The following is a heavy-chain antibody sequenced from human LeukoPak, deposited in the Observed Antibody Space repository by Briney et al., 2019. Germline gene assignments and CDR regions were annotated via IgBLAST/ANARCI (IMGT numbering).Heavy chain of an antibody. V-gene: IGHV4-59*01. Sequence: SETLSLTCTVSGTSINTYYWSWIRQPPGKRLEWIGYIYYTGSTNYNPSLKSRVTMSLDTSKNQFSLKLSSVTPADTAVYHCTKGRDTAMDWGQGTLVTVSS. CDR2: IYYTGST. D-gene: IGHD5-18*01. CDR3: TKGRDTAMD. J-gene: IGHJ4*02. CDR1: GTSINTYY.